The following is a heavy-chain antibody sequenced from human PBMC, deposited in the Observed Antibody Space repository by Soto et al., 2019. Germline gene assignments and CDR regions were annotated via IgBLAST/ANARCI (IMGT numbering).Heavy chain of an antibody. D-gene: IGHD6-6*01. Sequence: ASVKVSCKASGYTFTGYYMHWVRQAPGQRLEWMGWINPNSGGTNYAQKFQGWVTMTRDTSISTAYMELSRLRSDDTAVYYCARDLAIAARPLWFDPWGQGTLVTVSS. CDR1: GYTFTGYY. V-gene: IGHV1-2*04. CDR2: INPNSGGT. CDR3: ARDLAIAARPLWFDP. J-gene: IGHJ5*02.